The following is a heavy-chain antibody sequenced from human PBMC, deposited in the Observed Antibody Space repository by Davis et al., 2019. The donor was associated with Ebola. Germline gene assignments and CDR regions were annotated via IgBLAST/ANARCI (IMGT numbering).Heavy chain of an antibody. J-gene: IGHJ4*02. CDR2: ISYDGSNK. CDR3: AKDYDTAMVPLLDY. Sequence: GESLKISCAASGFTFSSYAMHWVRQAPGKGLEWVAVISYDGSNKYYADSVKGRFTISRDNSKNTLYLQMNSLRAEDTAVYYCAKDYDTAMVPLLDYWGQGTLVTVSS. V-gene: IGHV3-30*04. CDR1: GFTFSSYA. D-gene: IGHD5-18*01.